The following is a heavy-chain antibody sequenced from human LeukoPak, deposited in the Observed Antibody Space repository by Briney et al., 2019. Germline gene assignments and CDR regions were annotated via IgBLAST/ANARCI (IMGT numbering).Heavy chain of an antibody. CDR3: ARDGLIAAAFPTLFDY. CDR1: GFTFSSYW. Sequence: GGSLRLSCAASGFTFSSYWMSWVRQAPGKGLEWVANIKQDGSEKYYVDSVKGRFTISRDNAKNSLYLQMNGLRAEDTAVYYCARDGLIAAAFPTLFDYWGQGTLVTVSS. V-gene: IGHV3-7*01. CDR2: IKQDGSEK. D-gene: IGHD6-13*01. J-gene: IGHJ4*02.